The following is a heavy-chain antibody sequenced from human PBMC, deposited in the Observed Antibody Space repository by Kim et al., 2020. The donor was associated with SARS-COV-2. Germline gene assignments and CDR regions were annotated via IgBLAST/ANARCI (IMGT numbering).Heavy chain of an antibody. V-gene: IGHV1-46*01. Sequence: GGTIYPQQFQGRVTVTRDTSTSTSYMELNSVRSEDTAFYYCAREANSFDYWGQGTLVAVSS. CDR2: GGT. J-gene: IGHJ4*02. CDR3: AREANSFDY.